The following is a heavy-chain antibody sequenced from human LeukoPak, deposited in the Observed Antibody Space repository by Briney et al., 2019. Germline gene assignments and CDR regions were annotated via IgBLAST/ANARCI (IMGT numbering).Heavy chain of an antibody. V-gene: IGHV4-4*07. CDR1: GGSISSYY. CDR3: ARDLLDSSLVYYYGMDV. Sequence: SETLSLTCTVSGGSISSYYWSWIRQPAGKGLEWIGRIYTSGSTNYNPSLKSRVPMSVDTSKNQFSLKLSSVTAADTAVYYCARDLLDSSLVYYYGMDVWGQGTTVTVSS. J-gene: IGHJ6*02. D-gene: IGHD3-22*01. CDR2: IYTSGST.